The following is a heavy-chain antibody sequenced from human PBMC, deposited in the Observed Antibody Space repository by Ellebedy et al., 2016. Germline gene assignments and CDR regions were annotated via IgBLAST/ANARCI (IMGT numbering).Heavy chain of an antibody. CDR3: ARGLKDIVVVVAAQQNWFDP. D-gene: IGHD2-15*01. J-gene: IGHJ5*02. CDR2: IYYSGST. CDR1: GDSISSSSYY. Sequence: SETLSLTCIVSGDSISSSSYYWGWIRQPPGKGLEWIGSIYYSGSTYYNPSLKSRVTISVDTSKNQFSLKLSSVTAADAAVYYCARGLKDIVVVVAAQQNWFDPWGQGTLVTVSS. V-gene: IGHV4-39*07.